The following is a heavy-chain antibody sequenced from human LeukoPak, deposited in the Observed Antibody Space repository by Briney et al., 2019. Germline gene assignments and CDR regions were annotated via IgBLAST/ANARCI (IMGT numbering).Heavy chain of an antibody. D-gene: IGHD6-6*01. CDR3: ARGQLVLLTY. Sequence: GRSLRLSRAASGFTFSSYAMHWVRQAPGKGLEWVADISYDGSNKYYADSVKGRFTISRDNSKNTLYLQMNSLRAEDTAVYYCARGQLVLLTYWGQGTLVTVSS. J-gene: IGHJ4*02. CDR2: ISYDGSNK. V-gene: IGHV3-30-3*01. CDR1: GFTFSSYA.